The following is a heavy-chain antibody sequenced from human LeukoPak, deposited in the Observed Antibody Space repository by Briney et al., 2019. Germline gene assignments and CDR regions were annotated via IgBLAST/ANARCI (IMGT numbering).Heavy chain of an antibody. CDR3: AMGGGVAAAGAFDV. J-gene: IGHJ3*01. D-gene: IGHD6-13*01. CDR2: I. V-gene: IGHV4-4*02. Sequence: SGTLSLTCAVSGGSISSTNWWTWVRQPPGKGLEWIGEIYNPSLRSRVTISLDKSKNQFSVKLNSVTAADTAVYYCAMGGGVAAAGAFDVWGQGTMVTVSS. CDR1: GGSISSTNW.